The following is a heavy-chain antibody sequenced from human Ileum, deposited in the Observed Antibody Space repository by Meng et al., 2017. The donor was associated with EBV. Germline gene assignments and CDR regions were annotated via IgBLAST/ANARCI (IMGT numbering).Heavy chain of an antibody. D-gene: IGHD2-15*01. Sequence: QAQLVQSGAEMKKPGASVEISCKASGYKFDDYTIQWLRQAPGQRLEWLGWINPGIGSTYDSKTIRGRLTITMDTSASTVYMRLTSLTSEDTAVYYCAREEGGRFDSWGQGTLVTVSS. V-gene: IGHV1-3*01. CDR3: AREEGGRFDS. J-gene: IGHJ4*02. CDR1: GYKFDDYT. CDR2: INPGIGST.